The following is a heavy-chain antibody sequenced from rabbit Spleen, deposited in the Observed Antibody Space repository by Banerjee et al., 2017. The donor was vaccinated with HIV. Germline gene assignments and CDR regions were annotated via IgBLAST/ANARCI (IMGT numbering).Heavy chain of an antibody. CDR2: IEAGSSGFT. J-gene: IGHJ6*01. CDR3: ARDTGSSFSSYGMDL. V-gene: IGHV1S40*01. CDR1: GVSFSGSSY. D-gene: IGHD8-1*01. Sequence: QSLEESGGDLVKPGASLTLTCKASGVSFSGSSYMCWVRQAPGKGLEWIACIEAGSSGFTYFANWAKGRFTISKTSSTTVTLQMTSLTAADTATYFCARDTGSSFSSYGMDLWGPGTLVTV.